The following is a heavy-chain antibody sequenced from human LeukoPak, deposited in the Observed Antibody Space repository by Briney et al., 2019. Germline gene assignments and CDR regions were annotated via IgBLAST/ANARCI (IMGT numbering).Heavy chain of an antibody. V-gene: IGHV3-23*01. Sequence: PGGSLRLSCAASEFTFSNYAMSWVRQAPGKGLEWVSAISGSGGSTYYADSVKGRFTISRDNSKNTLYLQMNSLRAEDTAVYYCANPEGYCSGVICYELGWYFDLWGRGTLVTVSS. CDR1: EFTFSNYA. D-gene: IGHD2-15*01. J-gene: IGHJ2*01. CDR3: ANPEGYCSGVICYELGWYFDL. CDR2: ISGSGGST.